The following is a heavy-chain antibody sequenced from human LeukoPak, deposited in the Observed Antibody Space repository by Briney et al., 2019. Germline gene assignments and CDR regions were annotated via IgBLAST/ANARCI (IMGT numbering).Heavy chain of an antibody. CDR2: ISSSSSYI. D-gene: IGHD3-10*01. CDR3: ARLSRGSGRDAFDI. J-gene: IGHJ3*02. CDR1: GFTFSSYS. Sequence: PGGSLRLSCAASGFTFSSYSMNWVHQAPGKGLEWVSSISSSSSYIYYADSVKGRFTISRDNAKNSLYLQMNSLRAEDTAVYYCARLSRGSGRDAFDIWGQGTMVTVSS. V-gene: IGHV3-21*01.